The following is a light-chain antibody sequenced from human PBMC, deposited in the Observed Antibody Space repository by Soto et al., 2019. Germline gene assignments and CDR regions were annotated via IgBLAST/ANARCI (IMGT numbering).Light chain of an antibody. V-gene: IGKV1-5*01. CDR1: QSIRSL. CDR3: QQYQTYST. CDR2: DAS. J-gene: IGKJ1*01. Sequence: DIQMTQSPSTVSASVGDRVTITCRASQSIRSLLAWYQQKPGKAPKVLIYDASSLGSGVPSRFSGSGSGTEFTLTISSLQPDDFATYFCQQYQTYSTFGQGTKVDIK.